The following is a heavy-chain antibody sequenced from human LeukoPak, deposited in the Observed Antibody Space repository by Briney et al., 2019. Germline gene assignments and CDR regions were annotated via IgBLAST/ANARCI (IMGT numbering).Heavy chain of an antibody. D-gene: IGHD3-10*01. CDR3: AKERITMVRGVISPPLDY. CDR2: IGSSSGTI. V-gene: IGHV3-48*04. Sequence: GGSLRLSCAASGFTFSSYNMNWVRQAPGKGLEWVSYIGSSSGTIYYADSVKGRFTISRDNAKNSLYLQMNSLRAEDTAVYYCAKERITMVRGVISPPLDYWGQGTLVTVSS. CDR1: GFTFSSYN. J-gene: IGHJ4*02.